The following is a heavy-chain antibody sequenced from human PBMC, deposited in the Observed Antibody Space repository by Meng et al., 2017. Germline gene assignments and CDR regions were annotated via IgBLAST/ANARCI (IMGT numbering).Heavy chain of an antibody. CDR1: GGSISSVDW. CDR2: IYHGGNT. V-gene: IGHV4/OR15-8*02. J-gene: IGHJ4*02. D-gene: IGHD6-19*01. CDR3: ASWIYSCGWQ. Sequence: QVQLQDSGPGLVKPSGTLSLTCVVSGGSISSVDWWSWVRQPPGKGLEWIGEIYHGGNTNYNPSLKSRVTISIDKSKNQFSLKLSSVTAADTAVYYCASWIYSCGWQWGQGTLVTVFS.